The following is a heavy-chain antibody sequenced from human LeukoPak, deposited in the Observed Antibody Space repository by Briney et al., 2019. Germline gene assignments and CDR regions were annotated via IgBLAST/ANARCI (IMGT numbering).Heavy chain of an antibody. Sequence: SETLSLTCTVSGGSISSSSYYWGWIRQPPGKGLEWIASIYDSETTKYNPSLRSRATISSDTSKNQFSLKLSSVTAADTAVYYCARQAYSSGWYTAAYWGQGTLVTVSS. J-gene: IGHJ4*02. CDR2: IYDSETT. CDR3: ARQAYSSGWYTAAY. CDR1: GGSISSSSYY. V-gene: IGHV4-61*05. D-gene: IGHD6-19*01.